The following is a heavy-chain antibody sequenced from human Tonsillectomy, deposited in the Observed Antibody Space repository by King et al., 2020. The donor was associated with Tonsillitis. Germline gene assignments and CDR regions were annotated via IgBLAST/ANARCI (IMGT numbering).Heavy chain of an antibody. J-gene: IGHJ6*02. CDR1: GFTFSNYG. D-gene: IGHD5-18*01. Sequence: VQLVESGGGVVQPGRSLRLSCAASGFTFSNYGMHWVRQAPGKGLEWVALISYDGSNKYYGDSVKGRFTISRDNSKNTLFLQMNSLRAEDTAVYYCAKERGYIYFIYRYGMDVWGQGTTVTVSS. CDR3: AKERGYIYFIYRYGMDV. CDR2: ISYDGSNK. V-gene: IGHV3-30*18.